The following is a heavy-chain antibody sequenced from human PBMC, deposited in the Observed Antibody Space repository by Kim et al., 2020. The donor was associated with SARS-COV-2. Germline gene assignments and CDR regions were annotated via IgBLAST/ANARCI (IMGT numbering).Heavy chain of an antibody. CDR1: GGSVSSGSYY. CDR3: VRSDYYYYGMDV. Sequence: SETLSLTCTVSGGSVSSGSYYWSWIRQPPGKGLEWIGYIYYSGSTNYNPSLKSRVTISVDTSKNQFSLKLSSVTAADTAVYYCVRSDYYYYGMDVWGQGTTVTVSS. J-gene: IGHJ6*02. CDR2: IYYSGST. V-gene: IGHV4-61*01. D-gene: IGHD6-19*01.